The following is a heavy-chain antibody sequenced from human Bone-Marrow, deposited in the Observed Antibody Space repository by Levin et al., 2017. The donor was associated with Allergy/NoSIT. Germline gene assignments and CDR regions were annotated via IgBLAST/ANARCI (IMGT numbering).Heavy chain of an antibody. D-gene: IGHD2-2*01. J-gene: IGHJ4*02. CDR2: INSDGSNT. CDR1: GFTFSNSW. V-gene: IGHV3-74*01. CDR3: ARGGCSSTSCLDN. Sequence: LSLTCAASGFTFSNSWMHWVRPAPGKGLVWVSHINSDGSNTNYADSVKGRFTISRDNAKNTLYLQMNSLRDEDTAVYYCARGGCSSTSCLDNWGQGTLVTVSP.